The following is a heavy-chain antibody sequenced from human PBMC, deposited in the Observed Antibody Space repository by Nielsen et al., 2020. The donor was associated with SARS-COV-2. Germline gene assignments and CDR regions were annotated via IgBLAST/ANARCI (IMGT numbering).Heavy chain of an antibody. CDR1: GFTFSSYW. D-gene: IGHD3-22*01. J-gene: IGHJ4*02. V-gene: IGHV3-7*03. Sequence: GESLKISCAASGFTFSSYWMSWVRQAPGKGLEWVANIKEDGREGYYVDSVKGRFTISRDNARNSLYLQMNSLRAEDTALYHCARLPGGYDSSGYPDYWGQGTLVTVSS. CDR3: ARLPGGYDSSGYPDY. CDR2: IKEDGREG.